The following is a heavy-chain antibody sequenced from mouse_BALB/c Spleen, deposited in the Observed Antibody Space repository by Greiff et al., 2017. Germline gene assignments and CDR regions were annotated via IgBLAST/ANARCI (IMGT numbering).Heavy chain of an antibody. CDR3: ARNGNYDFDY. CDR1: GFTFSSYA. CDR2: ISSGGSYT. V-gene: IGHV5-9-4*01. J-gene: IGHJ2*01. Sequence: EVMLVESGGGLVKPGGSLKLSCAASGFTFSSYAMSWVRQSPEKRLEWVAEISSGGSYTYYPDTVTGRFTISRDNAKNTLYLEMSSLRSEDTAMYYCARNGNYDFDYWGQGTTLTVSS. D-gene: IGHD2-1*01.